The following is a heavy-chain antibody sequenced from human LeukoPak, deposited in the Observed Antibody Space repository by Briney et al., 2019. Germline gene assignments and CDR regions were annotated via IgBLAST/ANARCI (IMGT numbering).Heavy chain of an antibody. D-gene: IGHD5-12*01. CDR2: INSDGSST. V-gene: IGHV3-74*01. CDR1: VFTFSSYW. J-gene: IGHJ5*02. CDR3: TRPTNIVATIESWFDP. Sequence: GRPLRLSCAASVFTFSSYWMHWVRQAPGQGLVWVSRINSDGSSTSYADSVKGRLTISRDNATNTLYLQMSSLRAEDTAVYYCTRPTNIVATIESWFDPWGQGTVVTVSS.